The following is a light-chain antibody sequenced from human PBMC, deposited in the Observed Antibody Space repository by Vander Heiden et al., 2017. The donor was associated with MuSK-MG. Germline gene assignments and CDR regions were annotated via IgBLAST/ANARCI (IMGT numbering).Light chain of an antibody. CDR2: EGS. J-gene: IGLJ2*01. V-gene: IGLV2-23*03. Sequence: HSALTQPPSVSGSPVQSITISCTRTSSNIGSYNLVSWYQQHPGKSPKLMIYEGSKRPSGVSNRFSGSKSGNTAALTISGLQAEDEADYYCGSYAGSSTFLHVVLDGGTKLTV. CDR3: GSYAGSSTFLHVV. CDR1: SSNIGSYNL.